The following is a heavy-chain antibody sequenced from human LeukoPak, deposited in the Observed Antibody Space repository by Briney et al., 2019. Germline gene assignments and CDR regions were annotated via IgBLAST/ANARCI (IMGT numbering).Heavy chain of an antibody. CDR2: IKQDGREK. CDR3: AREVGATNAFDI. CDR1: GFTFSSYW. J-gene: IGHJ3*02. Sequence: PGGSLRLSCAASGFTFSSYWMSWVRQAPGKGLEWGANIKQDGREKYYVDSVKGRFTISRDNAKNTLYLQMNTLRAEDTAVYYCAREVGATNAFDIWGQGTMVTVSS. D-gene: IGHD1-26*01. V-gene: IGHV3-7*04.